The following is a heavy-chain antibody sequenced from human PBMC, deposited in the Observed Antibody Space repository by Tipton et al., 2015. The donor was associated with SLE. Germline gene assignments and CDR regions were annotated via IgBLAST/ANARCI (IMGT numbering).Heavy chain of an antibody. CDR3: ASLGGLGASWPYYFDY. Sequence: TLSLTCTVSGGAINTFYWAWVRQPAGKGLEWIGRIYTCGNTKYNPSLASRVSLSVDTSKNQFSLRLTSVTAADRALYYCASLGGLGASWPYYFDYWGQGILVTVSS. V-gene: IGHV4-4*07. CDR1: GGAINTFY. CDR2: IYTCGNT. J-gene: IGHJ4*02. D-gene: IGHD2-2*01.